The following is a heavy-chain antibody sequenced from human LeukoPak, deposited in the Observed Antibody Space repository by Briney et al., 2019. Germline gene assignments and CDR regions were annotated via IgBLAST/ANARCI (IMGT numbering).Heavy chain of an antibody. Sequence: GGSLRLSCAASGFTFSSYGMHWVRQAPGKGLEWVAFIRYDGSNKYYADSVKGRFTISRDNSKNTLYLQMNSLRAEDTAVYYCARGGKIALAGTRSPQYFQHWDQGTLVTVSS. CDR1: GFTFSSYG. V-gene: IGHV3-30*02. D-gene: IGHD6-19*01. CDR2: IRYDGSNK. J-gene: IGHJ1*01. CDR3: ARGGKIALAGTRSPQYFQH.